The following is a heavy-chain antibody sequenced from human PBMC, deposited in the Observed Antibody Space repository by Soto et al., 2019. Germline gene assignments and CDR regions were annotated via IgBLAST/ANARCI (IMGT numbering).Heavy chain of an antibody. D-gene: IGHD6-19*01. V-gene: IGHV4-61*01. J-gene: IGHJ6*02. CDR3: ARGIEGWYQGRYYYGMDV. CDR2: IYYSGST. Sequence: QVQLQESGPGLVKPSETLSLTCTVSGGSVSSGSYYWSWIRQPPGKGLEWIGYIYYSGSTNYNPSPKRRVTLSVDTSKNQFSRKLRSVTAADTAVYYCARGIEGWYQGRYYYGMDVWGQGTTVTVSS. CDR1: GGSVSSGSYY.